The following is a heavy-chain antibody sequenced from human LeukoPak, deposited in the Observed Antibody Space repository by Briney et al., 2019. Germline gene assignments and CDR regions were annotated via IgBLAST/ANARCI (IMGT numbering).Heavy chain of an antibody. Sequence: GGSLRLSCAASGFTFSSYAMSWVRQAPGKGLEWVSTISGSGGSAYYADSVKGRSTISRDNSKNTLCLQMSSLRAEDTAVYYCAKDGGDYWGQGTLVTVSS. CDR2: ISGSGGSA. J-gene: IGHJ4*02. V-gene: IGHV3-23*01. CDR1: GFTFSSYA. CDR3: AKDGGDY.